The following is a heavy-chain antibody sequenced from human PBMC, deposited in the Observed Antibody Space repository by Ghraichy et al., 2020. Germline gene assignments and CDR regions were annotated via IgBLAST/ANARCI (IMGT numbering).Heavy chain of an antibody. Sequence: SETLSLTCTVSGGSISSGGYYWSWIRQHPGMGLEWIGYIYYSGSTYYNPSLKSRVTISVDTSKNQFSLKLSSVTAADTAVYYCAREGVFDFWSAYYYFDYWGQGTLVTVSS. CDR1: GGSISSGGYY. V-gene: IGHV4-31*03. CDR3: AREGVFDFWSAYYYFDY. D-gene: IGHD3-3*01. CDR2: IYYSGST. J-gene: IGHJ4*02.